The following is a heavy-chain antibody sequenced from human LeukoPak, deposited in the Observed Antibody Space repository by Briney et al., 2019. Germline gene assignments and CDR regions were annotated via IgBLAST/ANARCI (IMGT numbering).Heavy chain of an antibody. V-gene: IGHV3-30-3*01. CDR3: ARDLQRYSSSWHAFDP. D-gene: IGHD6-13*01. CDR2: ISYDGSSK. CDR1: GFTFSIYA. J-gene: IGHJ5*02. Sequence: GGSLRLSCAASGFTFSIYAMHWVRQAPGKGLEWVAVISYDGSSKYYADSVKGRFTISRDNSKNTLYLQMNSLRAEDTAVYYCARDLQRYSSSWHAFDPWGQGTLVTVSS.